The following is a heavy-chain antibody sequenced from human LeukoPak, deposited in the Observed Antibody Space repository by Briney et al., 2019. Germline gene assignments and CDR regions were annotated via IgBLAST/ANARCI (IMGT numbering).Heavy chain of an antibody. D-gene: IGHD4-17*01. CDR2: TRYDGSKE. Sequence: GGSLRLSCVASGFTFSSYGMHWVRQAPGKGLEWVAFTRYDGSKEYYADSVKGRFTISRDNSKNTLYLQMNTLRAEDTAVYYCARGYGDYAIDYWGQGTLVTVSS. CDR3: ARGYGDYAIDY. J-gene: IGHJ4*02. CDR1: GFTFSSYG. V-gene: IGHV3-30*02.